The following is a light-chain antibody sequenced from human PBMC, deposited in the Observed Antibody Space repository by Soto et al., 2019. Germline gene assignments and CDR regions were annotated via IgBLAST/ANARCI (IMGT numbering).Light chain of an antibody. Sequence: QTVVTQEPSFSVSPGGTVTLTCGLSSGSVSTNYYPSWYQQTPGQAPRTLIYSTNTRSSGVPDRFSGSILGNKAALTITGAQADDESDYYCVLYMGRGIRVFGGGTQLTVL. J-gene: IGLJ3*02. CDR1: SGSVSTNYY. CDR2: STN. CDR3: VLYMGRGIRV. V-gene: IGLV8-61*01.